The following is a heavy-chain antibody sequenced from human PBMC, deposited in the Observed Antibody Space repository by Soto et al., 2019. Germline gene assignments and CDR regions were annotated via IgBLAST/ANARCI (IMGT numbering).Heavy chain of an antibody. Sequence: QVQLQESGPGLVKPSETLSLTCSVSGASISSYFWTWIRQPPGKGLEWIGYMYYTGTSNYNPSLKSRVTISLDTSKNRFSLKLSSVTAADTAVYYCARGLTRFDPWGLGTLVTVSS. J-gene: IGHJ5*02. V-gene: IGHV4-59*01. CDR1: GASISSYF. D-gene: IGHD3-9*01. CDR2: MYYTGTS. CDR3: ARGLTRFDP.